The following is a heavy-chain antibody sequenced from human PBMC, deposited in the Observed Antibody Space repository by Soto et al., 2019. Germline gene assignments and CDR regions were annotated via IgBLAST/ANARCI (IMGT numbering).Heavy chain of an antibody. D-gene: IGHD6-19*01. J-gene: IGHJ5*02. V-gene: IGHV4-39*01. Sequence: SETLSLTCSDSGNSISSVAHYWAWVRQPPGKGLEWIGSLYYTGSTYYNPSLKSRAAISIDTSKNQFSLNLMSTTAADTAVYYCARHSTNKGWYYGWFDPWGHGTLVTAPQ. CDR1: GNSISSVAHY. CDR2: LYYTGST. CDR3: ARHSTNKGWYYGWFDP.